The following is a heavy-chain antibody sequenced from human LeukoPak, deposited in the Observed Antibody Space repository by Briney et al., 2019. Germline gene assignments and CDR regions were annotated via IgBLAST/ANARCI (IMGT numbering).Heavy chain of an antibody. V-gene: IGHV3-23*01. Sequence: GGSLRLSCAASGFTFSSYAMSWVRQAPGKGLEWVSAISDSGGSTYYADSVKGRFTISRDNSKNTLYLQMNSLRAEDTAVYYCARAGSGGSWDRPFDIWGQGTMVTVSS. CDR1: GFTFSSYA. J-gene: IGHJ3*02. D-gene: IGHD2-15*01. CDR3: ARAGSGGSWDRPFDI. CDR2: ISDSGGST.